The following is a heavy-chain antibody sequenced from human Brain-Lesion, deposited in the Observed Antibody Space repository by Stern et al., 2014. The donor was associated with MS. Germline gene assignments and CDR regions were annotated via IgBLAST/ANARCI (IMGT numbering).Heavy chain of an antibody. J-gene: IGHJ5*02. CDR1: GFTFGTYW. Sequence: EVQLVESGGGLVQPGGSLRLSCAASGFTFGTYWMTWVRQAPGKGLEGVACIKEDGSEKYYVDSVKGRFTISRDNAENTLYLHMNSLGAEDTAVYFCSRDLGNGCFDPWGQGTLVTVSS. CDR3: SRDLGNGCFDP. D-gene: IGHD3-16*01. CDR2: IKEDGSEK. V-gene: IGHV3-7*03.